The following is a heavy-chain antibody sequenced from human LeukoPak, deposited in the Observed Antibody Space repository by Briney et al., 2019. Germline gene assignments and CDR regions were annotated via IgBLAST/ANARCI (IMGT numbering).Heavy chain of an antibody. CDR3: ARTVGVRGIGGFDY. J-gene: IGHJ4*02. CDR1: GFTFNSYA. Sequence: PGRSLRLSCAAPGFTFNSYAMHWVRQAPGKGLEWVAVISYDGSNKYYADSVKGRFTISRDNSKNTLYLQMNSLRAEDTAVYYCARTVGVRGIGGFDYWGQGTLVTVSS. V-gene: IGHV3-30*01. CDR2: ISYDGSNK. D-gene: IGHD3-10*01.